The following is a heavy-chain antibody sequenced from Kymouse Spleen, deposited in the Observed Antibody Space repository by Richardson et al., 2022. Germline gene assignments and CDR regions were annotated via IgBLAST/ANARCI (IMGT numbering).Heavy chain of an antibody. D-gene: IGHD4-11,IGHD4-11*01. Sequence: QVQLQQWGAGLLKPSETLSLTCAVYGGSFSGYYWSWIRQPPGKGLEWIGEINHSGSTNYNPSLKSRVTISVDTSKNQFSLKLSSVTAADTAVYYCARRNYGWFDPWGQGTLVTVSS. CDR3: ARRNYGWFDP. V-gene: IGHV4-34*01. J-gene: IGHJ5*02. CDR2: INHSGST. CDR1: GGSFSGYY.